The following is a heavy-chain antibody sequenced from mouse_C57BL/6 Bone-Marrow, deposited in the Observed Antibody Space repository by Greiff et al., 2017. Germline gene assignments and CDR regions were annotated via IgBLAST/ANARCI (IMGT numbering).Heavy chain of an antibody. J-gene: IGHJ3*01. D-gene: IGHD2-5*01. CDR2: ISSGSSTI. Sequence: EVQRVESGGGLVKPGGSLKLSCAASGFTFSDYGMHWVRQAPEKGLEWVAYISSGSSTIYYADTVKGRFTISRDNAKNTLFLQMTSLRSEDTAMYYCARRTYSNYGWFAYWGQGTLVTVSA. V-gene: IGHV5-17*01. CDR3: ARRTYSNYGWFAY. CDR1: GFTFSDYG.